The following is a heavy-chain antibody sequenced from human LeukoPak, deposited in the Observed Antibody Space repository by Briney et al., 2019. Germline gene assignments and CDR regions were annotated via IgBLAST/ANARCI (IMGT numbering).Heavy chain of an antibody. V-gene: IGHV4-4*02. D-gene: IGHD1-26*01. Sequence: SETLSLTCGVSGGSISSTNWWSWVRQSPGKGLEWIGETYDGGTSHYNPSLKSRVTISVDTSKNQFSLKLSSVTAADTAVYYCARRAEWEPPRSSRHIWYFDLWGRGTLVTVSS. CDR2: TYDGGTS. J-gene: IGHJ2*01. CDR1: GGSISSTNW. CDR3: ARRAEWEPPRSSRHIWYFDL.